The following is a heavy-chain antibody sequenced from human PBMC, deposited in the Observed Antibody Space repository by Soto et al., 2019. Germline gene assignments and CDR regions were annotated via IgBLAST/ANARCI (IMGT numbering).Heavy chain of an antibody. D-gene: IGHD6-19*01. CDR3: ARDHSSGWQFDY. Sequence: ASVKVSCKASGYTFTSYAMHWVRQAPGQRLEWMGWINAGNGNTKYSQKFQGRVTITRDTSASTAYMELSSLRSEDTAVYYCARDHSSGWQFDYWGQGTLVTVSS. CDR2: INAGNGNT. V-gene: IGHV1-3*01. CDR1: GYTFTSYA. J-gene: IGHJ4*02.